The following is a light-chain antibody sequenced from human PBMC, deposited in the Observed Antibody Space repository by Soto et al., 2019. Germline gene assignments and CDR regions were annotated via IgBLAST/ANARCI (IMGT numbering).Light chain of an antibody. J-gene: IGKJ2*01. Sequence: EIVLTQSPGTLSLSPGERATLSCRASQSVSKSYLAWFQQKRGQAPRLLIYDASSRATGIPDRFSGSVSGTDFTLTISRLEPEDFAVYYCQQYATSPQTFGQGTKLEIK. V-gene: IGKV3-20*01. CDR3: QQYATSPQT. CDR2: DAS. CDR1: QSVSKSY.